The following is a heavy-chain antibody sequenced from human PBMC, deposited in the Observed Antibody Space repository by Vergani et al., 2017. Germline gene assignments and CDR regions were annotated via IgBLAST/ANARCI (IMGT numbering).Heavy chain of an antibody. CDR1: GGSISSYY. Sequence: QVQLQESGPGLVKPSETLSLTCTVSGGSISSYYWSWIRGPAGKGLEWVGYIYYSGSTNYNPSLKSRVTISVDTSKNQFSLKLSSVTAADTAVYYCARGWYYDSIAYWAYWGQGTLVTVSS. D-gene: IGHD3-22*01. J-gene: IGHJ4*02. CDR2: IYYSGST. CDR3: ARGWYYDSIAYWAY. V-gene: IGHV4-59*13.